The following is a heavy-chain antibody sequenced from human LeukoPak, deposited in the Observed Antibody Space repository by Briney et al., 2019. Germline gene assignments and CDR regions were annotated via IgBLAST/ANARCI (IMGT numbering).Heavy chain of an antibody. CDR3: ARDGGGVPAALDY. Sequence: PSETLSLTCAVYGGSFSGYYWSWIRQPPRKGLEWIGEINRSGSTNYNPSLKSRVTISVDTSKNQFSLKLSSVTAADTAVYYCARDGGGVPAALDYWGQGTLVTVSS. J-gene: IGHJ4*02. D-gene: IGHD2-2*01. CDR2: INRSGST. V-gene: IGHV4-34*01. CDR1: GGSFSGYY.